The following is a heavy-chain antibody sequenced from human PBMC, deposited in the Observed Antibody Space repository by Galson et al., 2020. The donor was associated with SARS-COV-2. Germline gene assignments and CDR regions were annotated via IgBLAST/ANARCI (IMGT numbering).Heavy chain of an antibody. V-gene: IGHV4-61*02. CDR1: GGSISSGSYY. CDR3: ARERGPPRSGDMKGAGWFDP. D-gene: IGHD2-15*01. J-gene: IGHJ5*02. Sequence: SETLSLTCTVSGGSISSGSYYWSWIRQPAGKGLEWIGRIYTSGSTNYNPSLKSRVTISVDTSKNQFSLKLSSVTAADTAVYYCARERGPPRSGDMKGAGWFDPWGQGTLVTVSS. CDR2: IYTSGST.